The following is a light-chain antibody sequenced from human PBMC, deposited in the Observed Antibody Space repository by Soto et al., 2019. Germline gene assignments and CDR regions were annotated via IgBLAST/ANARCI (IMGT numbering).Light chain of an antibody. CDR1: QGISSY. Sequence: DIQLTQSPSFLSASVGDRVTITCRASQGISSYLAWYEQKPGKAPKLLIYAASTLQSGVPSRLSGSGSGTEFTLTISSLQPEDFATYYCQQVKSYPLTFGGGTKVEIK. J-gene: IGKJ4*01. CDR2: AAS. CDR3: QQVKSYPLT. V-gene: IGKV1-9*01.